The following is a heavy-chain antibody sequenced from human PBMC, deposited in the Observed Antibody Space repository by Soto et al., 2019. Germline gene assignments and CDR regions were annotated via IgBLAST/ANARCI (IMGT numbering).Heavy chain of an antibody. CDR1: VGSISSGGYY. CDR3: ETVNSGYDRSGYYSFDY. Sequence: SETLSLTCAVSVGSISSGGYYWSWIRQHPGKGLEWIGYIYYSVSTYYNPSLKSRVTISVDTSKNQFSLTLSSVTAADTAVYYCETVNSGYDRSGYYSFDYWGQGNLVTFSS. D-gene: IGHD3-22*01. J-gene: IGHJ4*02. V-gene: IGHV4-31*11. CDR2: IYYSVST.